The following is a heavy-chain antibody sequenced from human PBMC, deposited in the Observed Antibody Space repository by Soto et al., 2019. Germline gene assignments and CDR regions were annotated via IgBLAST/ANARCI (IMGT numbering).Heavy chain of an antibody. D-gene: IGHD6-13*01. J-gene: IGHJ4*02. CDR2: INTGNGDT. Sequence: ASVKGSCKTSGYSFTTYFMHWVRQAPGQRLEWMGWINTGNGDTKYSQQFQGRVTIARDTSASTTYMELSSLRSEDTAVYYCARPYSNSWSTYFDYWGQGTLVTVSS. CDR3: ARPYSNSWSTYFDY. CDR1: GYSFTTYF. V-gene: IGHV1-3*04.